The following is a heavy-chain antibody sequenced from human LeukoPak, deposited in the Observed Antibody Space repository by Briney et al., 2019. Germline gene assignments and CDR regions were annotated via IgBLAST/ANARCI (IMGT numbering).Heavy chain of an antibody. J-gene: IGHJ4*02. CDR3: ARDLKRGYSSGRYSWGTGSSNDY. D-gene: IGHD6-19*01. Sequence: ASVKVSCKVSGYTLTELSMHWVRQAPGKGLEWTGGFDPEDGETIYAQKFQGRVTMTTDTSTSTAYMELRSLRSDDTAVYYCARDLKRGYSSGRYSWGTGSSNDYWAREPWSPSPQ. CDR1: GYTLTELS. V-gene: IGHV1-24*01. CDR2: FDPEDGET.